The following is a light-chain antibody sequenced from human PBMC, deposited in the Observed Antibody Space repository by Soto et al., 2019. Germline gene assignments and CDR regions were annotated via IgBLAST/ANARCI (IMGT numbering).Light chain of an antibody. Sequence: DIQMTQSPASLSGSVVDGVTITFRASQSISSYLNWYQQKPGKAPKLLIYDASTLESGVPTRFSGSGSGTEFTLTISSLHPDDFATYYCQQYNILSTFGQGTKVDIK. J-gene: IGKJ1*01. CDR1: QSISSY. CDR3: QQYNILST. CDR2: DAS. V-gene: IGKV1-5*01.